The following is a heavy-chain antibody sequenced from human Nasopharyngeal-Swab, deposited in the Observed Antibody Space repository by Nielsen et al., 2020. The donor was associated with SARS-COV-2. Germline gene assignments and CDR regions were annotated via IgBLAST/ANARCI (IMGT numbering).Heavy chain of an antibody. Sequence: SETLSLTCDLSGGSFSNYYWSWIRQPPGKGLEWIGDINRRGSANYDPSLQSRVTISVDTSKNQFSLRLRSVTAADTAVYYCARGGHWQFDPWGQGTLVTASS. CDR2: INRRGSA. CDR3: ARGGHWQFDP. D-gene: IGHD1-1*01. V-gene: IGHV4-34*01. CDR1: GGSFSNYY. J-gene: IGHJ5*02.